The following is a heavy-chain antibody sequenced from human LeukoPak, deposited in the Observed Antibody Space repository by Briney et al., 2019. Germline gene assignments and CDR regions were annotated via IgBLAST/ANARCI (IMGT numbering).Heavy chain of an antibody. D-gene: IGHD5-18*01. CDR2: ISGSGGST. CDR3: AKDLWVTSVEH. Sequence: GGSLRLSCAASGFTFSGYAMSWVRRAPGKGLEWVSAISGSGGSTYYADSVKGRFTISRDNSKNTLYLQMNSLRAEDTAVYYCAKDLWVTSVEHWAQGTLVTVSS. CDR1: GFTFSGYA. V-gene: IGHV3-23*01. J-gene: IGHJ1*01.